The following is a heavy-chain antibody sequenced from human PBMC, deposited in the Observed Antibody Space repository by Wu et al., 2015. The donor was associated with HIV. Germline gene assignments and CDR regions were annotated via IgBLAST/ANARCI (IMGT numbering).Heavy chain of an antibody. D-gene: IGHD3-10*01. CDR3: ARVRGGSGSYSPNFDY. V-gene: IGHV1-8*01. Sequence: QVQLVQSGAEVKKPGASVKVSCKASGYTFTSYDINWVRQATGQGLEWMGWMNPNSGNTGYAQKFQGRVTMTRNTSISTAYMELSSLRSEDTAVYYCARVRGGSGSYSPNFDYWGQGTLVTVSS. CDR1: GYTFTSYD. CDR2: MNPNSGNT. J-gene: IGHJ4*02.